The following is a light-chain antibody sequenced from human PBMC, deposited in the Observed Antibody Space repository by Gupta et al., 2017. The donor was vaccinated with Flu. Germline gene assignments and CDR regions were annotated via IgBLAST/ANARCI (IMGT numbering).Light chain of an antibody. V-gene: IGKV1-27*01. J-gene: IGKJ1*01. Sequence: DIQMTQSPSSLSASVGDRVTITCRASQGIGNFLAWFQQKPGKVPKLLIYAASTLQSGVPSRFSGSGSGTDFTLTISSLQPEDVATYYCQKYNSAPRTFGQGTXVEIK. CDR3: QKYNSAPRT. CDR2: AAS. CDR1: QGIGNF.